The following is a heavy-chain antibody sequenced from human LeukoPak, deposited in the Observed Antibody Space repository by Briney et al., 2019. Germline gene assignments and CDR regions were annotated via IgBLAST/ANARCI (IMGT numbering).Heavy chain of an antibody. J-gene: IGHJ1*01. V-gene: IGHV3-30*02. Sequence: GGSLRLSCAASGFTFSSYGMHWVRQAPGKGLEWVAFIRYDGSNKYYADSVKGRFTISRDNSKNTLYLQMNSLRAEDTAVYYCAKDLGYCSGGSCYSVDFQHWGQGTLATVSS. CDR2: IRYDGSNK. CDR1: GFTFSSYG. CDR3: AKDLGYCSGGSCYSVDFQH. D-gene: IGHD2-15*01.